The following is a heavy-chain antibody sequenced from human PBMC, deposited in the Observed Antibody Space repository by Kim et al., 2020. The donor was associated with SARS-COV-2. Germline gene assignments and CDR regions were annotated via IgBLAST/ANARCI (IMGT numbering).Heavy chain of an antibody. D-gene: IGHD6-19*01. CDR2: IYPLDSDT. CDR1: GYSFISYW. Sequence: GESLKISCQGSGYSFISYWIGWVRQMPGKGLEWMGFIYPLDSDTRYSPSFEGQVTISLDKSISTAYLQWSSLKASDTAIYYCARPGAGGFAQPSNPYYYYGMDVWGQGTTVTVSS. J-gene: IGHJ6*02. V-gene: IGHV5-51*01. CDR3: ARPGAGGFAQPSNPYYYYGMDV.